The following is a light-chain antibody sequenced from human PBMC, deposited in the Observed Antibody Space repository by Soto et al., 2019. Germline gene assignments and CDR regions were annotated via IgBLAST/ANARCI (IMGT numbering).Light chain of an antibody. CDR1: QSVSSN. CDR2: GAS. V-gene: IGKV3-15*01. Sequence: EIVMTQSPDTLSVSPVERATLSCRASQSVSSNLAWYQQKPGQAPRLLIYGASTRATGIPARFSGSGSGTEFTLTISSLQSEDFAVDYCQQYNNWPPYTLGQGTKLEIK. J-gene: IGKJ2*01. CDR3: QQYNNWPPYT.